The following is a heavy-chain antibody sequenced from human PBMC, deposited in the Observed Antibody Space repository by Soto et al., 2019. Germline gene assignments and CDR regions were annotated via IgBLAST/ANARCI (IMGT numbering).Heavy chain of an antibody. V-gene: IGHV1-18*01. CDR3: SIDPPYNWIDESMAFYI. D-gene: IGHD1-20*01. J-gene: IGHJ3*02. CDR2: ISAYNGNT. CDR1: GYTFTSYG. Sequence: QVPLVQSGAEVKKPGASVKVSCKASGYTFTSYGISWVRQAPGQGLEWMGWISAYNGNTNYAQKLQGRVTMTTDTSTSTAYMELRSLRSDDTAVYYCSIDPPYNWIDESMAFYILGQGTMVTVSS.